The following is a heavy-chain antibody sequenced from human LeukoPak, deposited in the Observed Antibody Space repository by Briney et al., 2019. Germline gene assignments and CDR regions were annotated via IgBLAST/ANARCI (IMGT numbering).Heavy chain of an antibody. V-gene: IGHV4-59*01. CDR2: IYYSGST. J-gene: IGHJ3*02. D-gene: IGHD3-22*01. Sequence: SETLSLTCTVSGGSISSYYWSWIRQPPGKGPEWIGYIYYSGSTNYNPSLKSRVTISVDTSKNQFSLKLSSVTAADTAVYYCARGGGDSSGYYYDDAFDIWGQGTMVTVSS. CDR3: ARGGGDSSGYYYDDAFDI. CDR1: GGSISSYY.